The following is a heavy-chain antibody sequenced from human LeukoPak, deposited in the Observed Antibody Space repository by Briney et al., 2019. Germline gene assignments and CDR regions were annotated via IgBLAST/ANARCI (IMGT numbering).Heavy chain of an antibody. CDR2: IIPIFGTA. J-gene: IGHJ4*02. CDR3: ARGLYYYDSLGYFDY. Sequence: SVRVSCKASGGTFSSYAISWVRQAPGQGLEWMGGIIPIFGTANYAQKFQGRVTITADESTSTAYMELSSLRSEDTAVYYCARGLYYYDSLGYFDYWGQGTLVTVSS. D-gene: IGHD3-22*01. V-gene: IGHV1-69*13. CDR1: GGTFSSYA.